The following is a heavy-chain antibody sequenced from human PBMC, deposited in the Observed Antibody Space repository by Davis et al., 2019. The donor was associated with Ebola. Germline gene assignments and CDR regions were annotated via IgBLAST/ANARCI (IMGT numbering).Heavy chain of an antibody. CDR3: AKDFEAYCGGDCYSFYDY. J-gene: IGHJ4*02. D-gene: IGHD2-21*02. CDR2: ISYDGSNK. Sequence: GGSLRLSCAASGFTFSSYAMHWVRQAPGKGLEWVAVISYDGSNKYYADSVKGRFTISRDNSKNTLYLQMNSLRAEDTAVYYCAKDFEAYCGGDCYSFYDYWGQGTLVTVSS. CDR1: GFTFSSYA. V-gene: IGHV3-30*04.